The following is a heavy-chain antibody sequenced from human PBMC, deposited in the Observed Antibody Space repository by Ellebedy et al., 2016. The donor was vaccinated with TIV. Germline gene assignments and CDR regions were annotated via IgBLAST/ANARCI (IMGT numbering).Heavy chain of an antibody. CDR3: AGEGYYGMDV. J-gene: IGHJ6*02. V-gene: IGHV4-61*01. Sequence: MPSETLSLTCTVSGGSISSSSYYWSWIRQPPGKGLEWIGYIYYSGSTNYNPSLKSRVTISVDTSKNQFSLKLSSVTAADTAVYYCAGEGYYGMDVWGQGTTVTVSS. CDR1: GGSISSSSYY. CDR2: IYYSGST.